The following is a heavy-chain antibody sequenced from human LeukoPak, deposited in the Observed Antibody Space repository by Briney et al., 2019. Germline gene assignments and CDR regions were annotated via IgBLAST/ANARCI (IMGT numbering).Heavy chain of an antibody. Sequence: PGGSLRLSCAASGFTFSSYAMSWVRQAPGMVLEWVSAISGRDGRTYYTDSVKGRFTISRDNSRDTLYLQMNSLRAEDTAVYYCSTSPSFGSSWYQFNYWGQGTLVTVSS. CDR1: GFTFSSYA. V-gene: IGHV3-23*01. CDR2: ISGRDGRT. CDR3: STSPSFGSSWYQFNY. J-gene: IGHJ4*02. D-gene: IGHD6-13*01.